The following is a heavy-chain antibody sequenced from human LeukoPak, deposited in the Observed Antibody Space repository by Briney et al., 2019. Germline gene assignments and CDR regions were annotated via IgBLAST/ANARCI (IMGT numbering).Heavy chain of an antibody. Sequence: SETLSLTCTVSGGSISSYYWSWIRQPAGKGLEWIGRIYSRGSTNYNPSLKSRVTMSVDTSKNQFSLKLSSVTAADTAVYYCARRNVGYRSGQLDYWGQGTLVTVSS. V-gene: IGHV4-4*07. D-gene: IGHD6-19*01. J-gene: IGHJ4*02. CDR2: IYSRGST. CDR3: ARRNVGYRSGQLDY. CDR1: GGSISSYY.